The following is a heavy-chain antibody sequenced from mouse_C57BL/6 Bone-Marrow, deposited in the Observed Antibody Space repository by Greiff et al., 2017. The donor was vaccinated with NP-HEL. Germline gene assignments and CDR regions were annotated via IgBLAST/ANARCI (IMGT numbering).Heavy chain of an antibody. V-gene: IGHV5-6*01. Sequence: VQLKESGGDLVKPGGSLKLSCAASGFTFSSYGMSWVRQTPDKRLEWVATISSGGSYTYYPDSVKGRFTISRDNAKNTLYLQMSSLKSEDTAMYYCARQRWLRQVYWGQGTTLTVSS. D-gene: IGHD2-2*01. CDR3: ARQRWLRQVY. CDR1: GFTFSSYG. CDR2: ISSGGSYT. J-gene: IGHJ2*01.